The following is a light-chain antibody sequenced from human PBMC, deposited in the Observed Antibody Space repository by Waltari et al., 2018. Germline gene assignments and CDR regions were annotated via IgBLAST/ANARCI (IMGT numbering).Light chain of an antibody. CDR1: QSLRRA. Sequence: IVLKQSPGTLSLSPGERATLSCWASQSLRRALVWYQQKPGQAPRLLIYGAATRAPGIPDRFSGSGSGTDFSLTINRLEPEDFAVYYCQHYVRLPATFGQGTKVEI. J-gene: IGKJ1*01. CDR3: QHYVRLPAT. V-gene: IGKV3-20*01. CDR2: GAA.